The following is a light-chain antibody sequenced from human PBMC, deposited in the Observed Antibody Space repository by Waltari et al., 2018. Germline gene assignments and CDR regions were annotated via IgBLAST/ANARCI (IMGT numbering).Light chain of an antibody. J-gene: IGKJ4*01. Sequence: EVVLTQSPATLSLSPGERATLSCRASQSINSYLGWYQQKPGQAPRLLTSDASNRATGIPARFSGSGSGTDFTLTISSLESEDFAVYYCQQRSSWPTFGGGTKVEIK. V-gene: IGKV3-11*01. CDR2: DAS. CDR3: QQRSSWPT. CDR1: QSINSY.